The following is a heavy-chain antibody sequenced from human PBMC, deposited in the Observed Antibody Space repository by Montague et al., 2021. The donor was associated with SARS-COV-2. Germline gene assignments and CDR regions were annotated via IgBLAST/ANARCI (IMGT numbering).Heavy chain of an antibody. CDR2: IQHXRIM. J-gene: IGHJ3*01. V-gene: IGHV4-34*01. CDR1: GGSFSDYY. D-gene: IGHD3-3*01. Sequence: SETLSLTCAVSGGSFSDYYWSWIRQPPRKGLEWIGLEWIGEIQHXRIMNYNPSLKSRVTISVDASRNQLSLKLSSVTAADTAVYYCWVGGGSGVFDLWGQGTMVTVSS. CDR3: WVGGGSGVFDL.